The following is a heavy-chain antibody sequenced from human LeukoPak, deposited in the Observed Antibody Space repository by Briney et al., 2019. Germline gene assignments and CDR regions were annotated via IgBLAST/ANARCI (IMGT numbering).Heavy chain of an antibody. V-gene: IGHV4-59*01. Sequence: SETLSLTCTVSGGSISSYYRSWMRQPPGKGLEWIGYIYYSGSTNYNPSLKSRVTISVDTSKNQFSLKLSSVTAADTAVYYCARPIYDDPDAFDIWGQGTMVTVSS. J-gene: IGHJ3*02. CDR1: GGSISSYY. CDR3: ARPIYDDPDAFDI. CDR2: IYYSGST. D-gene: IGHD3-3*01.